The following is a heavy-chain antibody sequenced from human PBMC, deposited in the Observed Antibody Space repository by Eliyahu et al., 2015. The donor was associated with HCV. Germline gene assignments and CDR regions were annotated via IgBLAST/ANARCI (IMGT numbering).Heavy chain of an antibody. CDR3: AKDHCGGDCYFFDY. CDR1: GFTFSSYG. V-gene: IGHV3-30*18. J-gene: IGHJ4*02. D-gene: IGHD2-21*02. CDR2: ISYDGSNK. Sequence: QVQLVESGGGVVQPGRSLRLSCAASGFTFSSYGMHWVRQAPGKGLEWVAVISYDGSNKYYADSVKGRFTISRDNSKNTLYLQMNSLRAEDTAVYYCAKDHCGGDCYFFDYWGQGTLVTVSS.